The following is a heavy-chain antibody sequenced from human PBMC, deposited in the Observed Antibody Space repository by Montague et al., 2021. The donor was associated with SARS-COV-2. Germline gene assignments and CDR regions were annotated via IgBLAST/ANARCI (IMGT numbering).Heavy chain of an antibody. CDR3: ARKARRGITIFGVVTASYYFDY. CDR2: IFYSGSX. J-gene: IGHJ4*02. V-gene: IGHV4-39*01. D-gene: IGHD3-3*01. Sequence: SETLSLTCTVSGDSISSSSYFWGWIRQPPGKGLEWIGSIFYSGSXYYNPSLKSRVTISVDTSKNQFSLKLSSVTAADTAVYYCARKARRGITIFGVVTASYYFDYWGQGTLVTVSS. CDR1: GDSISSSSYF.